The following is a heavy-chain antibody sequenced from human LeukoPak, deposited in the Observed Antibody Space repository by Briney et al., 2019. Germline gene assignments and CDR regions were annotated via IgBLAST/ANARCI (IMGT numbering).Heavy chain of an antibody. D-gene: IGHD3-10*01. CDR3: ARGSGESAGGY. CDR1: GYSISSGYC. J-gene: IGHJ4*02. Sequence: PSETLSLTCTVSGYSISSGYCWGWIRQPPRKGLEWIGSIYHSGSTYYNPSLKSRVTISVDTSKNQFSLKLISVTAADTAVYYCARGSGESAGGYWGQGTLVTVSS. CDR2: IYHSGST. V-gene: IGHV4-38-2*02.